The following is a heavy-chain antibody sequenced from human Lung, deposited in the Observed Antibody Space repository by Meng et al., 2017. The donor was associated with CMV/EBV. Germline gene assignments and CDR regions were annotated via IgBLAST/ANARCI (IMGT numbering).Heavy chain of an antibody. CDR2: IRHDGTNK. J-gene: IGHJ4*02. Sequence: GGSLRLXXAASGFRFDDYGMHWVRQTPGKGLEWVAFIRHDGTNKFYGDSVKGRFTISRDNSKNTVYLQMNSLRPEETAVYYCAKDLLLFGGPNAYFDQWGQGTXVTVSS. D-gene: IGHD3-16*01. V-gene: IGHV3-30*02. CDR1: GFRFDDYG. CDR3: AKDLLLFGGPNAYFDQ.